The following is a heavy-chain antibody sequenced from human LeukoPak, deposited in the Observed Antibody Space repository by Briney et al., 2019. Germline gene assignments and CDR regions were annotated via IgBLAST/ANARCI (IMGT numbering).Heavy chain of an antibody. J-gene: IGHJ5*02. CDR1: GFTFSSYW. Sequence: GGPLRLSCAASGFTFSSYWMSWVRQAPGKGLEWVANIKQDGSEKYYVDSVKGRFTISRDNAKNSLYLQMNSLRAEDTAVHYCARTVYFGIAVAGNWFDPWGQGTLVTVSS. V-gene: IGHV3-7*01. CDR2: IKQDGSEK. CDR3: ARTVYFGIAVAGNWFDP. D-gene: IGHD6-19*01.